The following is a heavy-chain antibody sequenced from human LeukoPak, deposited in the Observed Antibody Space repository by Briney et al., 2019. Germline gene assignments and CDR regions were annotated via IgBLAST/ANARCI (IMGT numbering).Heavy chain of an antibody. V-gene: IGHV4-39*07. CDR3: ASKPDSRNWFDP. CDR1: GVSISGSNSY. D-gene: IGHD1-14*01. J-gene: IGHJ5*02. Sequence: PSETLSLTCTVSGVSISGSNSYWGWIRQPPGKGLEWIGYIYYDGSIFYNPSLRSRVTMSVDTSKNQFSLRLNSVTAVDTAVYYCASKPDSRNWFDPWGQGTLVIVSS. CDR2: IYYDGSI.